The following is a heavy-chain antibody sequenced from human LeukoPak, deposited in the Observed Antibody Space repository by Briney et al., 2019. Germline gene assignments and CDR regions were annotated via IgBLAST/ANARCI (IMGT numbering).Heavy chain of an antibody. J-gene: IGHJ3*02. D-gene: IGHD3-22*01. Sequence: PSETPSLTCTVSGGSIGSHYWSWIRQPPGEGLEWIGYIYYSGTTSYNPSLKSRVTISVDTSKNQFSLKLSSVTAADTAVYYCARDYYDSRGEAFDIWGLGTMVTVSS. V-gene: IGHV4-59*11. CDR3: ARDYYDSRGEAFDI. CDR1: GGSIGSHY. CDR2: IYYSGTT.